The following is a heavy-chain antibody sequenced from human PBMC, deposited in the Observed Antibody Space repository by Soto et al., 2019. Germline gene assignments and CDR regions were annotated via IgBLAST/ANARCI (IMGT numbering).Heavy chain of an antibody. CDR1: GGTFSSYA. Sequence: QVQLVQSGAEVKKPGSSVKVSCKASGGTFSSYAISWVRQAPGQGLEWMGGIIPIFGTANYAQKFQGRVTITADESTSTAYMELSSLRSEDTAVYYCARCDFWSGYPQNYYYYYGMDVWGQWTTVTVSS. D-gene: IGHD3-3*01. J-gene: IGHJ6*02. CDR3: ARCDFWSGYPQNYYYYYGMDV. CDR2: IIPIFGTA. V-gene: IGHV1-69*01.